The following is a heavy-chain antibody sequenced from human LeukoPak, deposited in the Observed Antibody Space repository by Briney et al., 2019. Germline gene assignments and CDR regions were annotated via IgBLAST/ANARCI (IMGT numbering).Heavy chain of an antibody. CDR2: ISSSGNYI. J-gene: IGHJ4*02. CDR1: GFTFSDYT. CDR3: ARLGTGGTKPFDY. D-gene: IGHD3-16*01. Sequence: GGSLRLSCAASGFTFSDYTMNWVRQAPGKGLEWVSSISSSGNYIYHADSVKGRFTISRDNAKNSLYLQMNSLRAEDTAVYYSARLGTGGTKPFDYWGQGTLVTVSS. V-gene: IGHV3-21*01.